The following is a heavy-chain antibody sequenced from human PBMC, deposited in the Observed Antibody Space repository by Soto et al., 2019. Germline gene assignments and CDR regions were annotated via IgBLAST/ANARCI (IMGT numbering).Heavy chain of an antibody. CDR1: GGSISSGDYY. J-gene: IGHJ4*02. V-gene: IGHV4-30-4*01. CDR2: IYYSGST. Sequence: SETLSLTCTVSGGSISSGDYYWSWIRQPPGEGLEWIGYIYYSGSTYYNPSLKSRVTISVDTSKNQFSLKLSSVTAADTAVYYCARALGHNYYDSSGGFDYWGQGTLVTVSS. D-gene: IGHD3-22*01. CDR3: ARALGHNYYDSSGGFDY.